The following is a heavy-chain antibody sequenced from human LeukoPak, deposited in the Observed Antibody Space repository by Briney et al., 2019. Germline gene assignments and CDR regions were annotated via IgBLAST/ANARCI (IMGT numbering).Heavy chain of an antibody. CDR2: INSYGAYT. Sequence: QPGGSLRLSCAASGFTFSDHYMDWVRQAPGKGLEWVSTINSYGAYTYYADSVRGRFTISRDNSKNTLYLQMNSLRAEDTAVFYCAKRDSSGSYYFDYWGQGTLVTVSS. CDR1: GFTFSDHY. CDR3: AKRDSSGSYYFDY. D-gene: IGHD3-22*01. V-gene: IGHV3-23*01. J-gene: IGHJ4*02.